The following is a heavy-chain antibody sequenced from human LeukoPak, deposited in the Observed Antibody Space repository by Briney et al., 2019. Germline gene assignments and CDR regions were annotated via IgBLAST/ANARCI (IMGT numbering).Heavy chain of an antibody. Sequence: SETLSLTCAVYGGSFSDYLWSWIRQPPGKGLEWIGEINHRGSTNYNPSLKSRVTISVDKSKNQFSLKVTSVTAADTAVYYCSTRGDWGQGTLVTVSS. V-gene: IGHV4-34*01. J-gene: IGHJ4*02. CDR3: STRGD. CDR1: GGSFSDYL. CDR2: INHRGST.